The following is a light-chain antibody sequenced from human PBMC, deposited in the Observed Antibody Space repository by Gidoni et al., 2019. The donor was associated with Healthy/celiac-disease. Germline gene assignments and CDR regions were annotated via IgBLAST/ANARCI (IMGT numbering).Light chain of an antibody. V-gene: IGLV2-23*01. CDR3: CSYAGSSTFYV. CDR1: SSDVGRYNR. CDR2: EGS. J-gene: IGLJ1*01. Sequence: QSALTQPASVSGSPGQSRTISCTVTSSDVGRYNRVSWYQQHPGKAPKLMIYEGSKRPSGVSNRFSGSKSGNTASLTISGLQAEDESDYYCCSYAGSSTFYVFGTGTKVTVL.